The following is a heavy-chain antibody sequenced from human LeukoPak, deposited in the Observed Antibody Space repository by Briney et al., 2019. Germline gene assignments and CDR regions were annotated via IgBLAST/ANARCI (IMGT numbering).Heavy chain of an antibody. CDR1: GFTFSSFE. CDR2: ISDSGSSI. D-gene: IGHD6-19*01. CDR3: AKERSSSGSEFDY. Sequence: GGSLRLSCAASGFTFSSFEMKWVRQAPGKGLEWVSYISDSGSSIYYADSVKGRFTISRDNAKNSLYLQMNSLRAEDTAVYYCAKERSSSGSEFDYWGQGTLVTVSS. J-gene: IGHJ4*02. V-gene: IGHV3-48*03.